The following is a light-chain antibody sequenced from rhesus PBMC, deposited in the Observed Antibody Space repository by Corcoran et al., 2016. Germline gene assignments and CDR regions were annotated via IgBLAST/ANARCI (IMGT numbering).Light chain of an antibody. Sequence: QAAPTQSPSVSGSPGQSVTISCTGSSSDIGGYNHVSWYQQYPGTAPRLLIYDVSKRPSGVSDRFSGSKSGNTASLTISGLLAEDEADYYCCSYRSGRPYIFGDGTRLTVL. CDR1: SSDIGGYNH. J-gene: IGLJ1*01. V-gene: IGLV2S4*01. CDR3: CSYRSGRPYI. CDR2: DVS.